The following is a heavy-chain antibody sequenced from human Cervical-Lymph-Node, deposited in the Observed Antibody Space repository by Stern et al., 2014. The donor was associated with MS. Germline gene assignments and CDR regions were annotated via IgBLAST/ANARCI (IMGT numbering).Heavy chain of an antibody. V-gene: IGHV4-59*08. CDR3: ARHGDTSFVY. CDR1: GGSISNYY. CDR2: IYYIGTT. J-gene: IGHJ4*02. Sequence: VQLQDSGPGLVQPSEPLSLTCTVSGGSISNYYWSWIRQPPGKGLEWIGYIYYIGTTNYNPSLKSRVTISVDTSKNQFSLRLSSVSVADTAVYYCARHGDTSFVYWGQGTLVTISS. D-gene: IGHD2-21*02.